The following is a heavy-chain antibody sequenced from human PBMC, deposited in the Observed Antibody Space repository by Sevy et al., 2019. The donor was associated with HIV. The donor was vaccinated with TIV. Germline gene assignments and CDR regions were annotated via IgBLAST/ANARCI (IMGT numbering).Heavy chain of an antibody. D-gene: IGHD3-3*01. J-gene: IGHJ5*02. CDR2: ISSSSSYI. CDR1: GFTFSSYS. Sequence: GGSLRLSCAASGFTFSSYSMNWVRQAPGKGLEWVSSISSSSSYIYYADSVKGRFTISRDNAKKPLYLQMNSLRAEDTAVYYCARDIGRATSIGVVYNWFDPWGQGTLVTVSS. CDR3: ARDIGRATSIGVVYNWFDP. V-gene: IGHV3-21*01.